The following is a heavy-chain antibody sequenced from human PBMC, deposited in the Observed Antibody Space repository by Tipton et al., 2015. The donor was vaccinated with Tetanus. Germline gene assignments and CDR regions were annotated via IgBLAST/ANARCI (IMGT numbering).Heavy chain of an antibody. D-gene: IGHD2-8*02. J-gene: IGHJ6*02. V-gene: IGHV4-59*01. CDR3: ARYHCTGTTCQHLDH. Sequence: TLSLTCSVSGGSISGYFWTWIRQPPGKGLQCIGYVFYTGSTNYNSPFESRVTISVDTSKNQISLQLRSVTAADTAVYYCARYHCTGTTCQHLDHWGQGTTVTVSS. CDR2: VFYTGST. CDR1: GGSISGYF.